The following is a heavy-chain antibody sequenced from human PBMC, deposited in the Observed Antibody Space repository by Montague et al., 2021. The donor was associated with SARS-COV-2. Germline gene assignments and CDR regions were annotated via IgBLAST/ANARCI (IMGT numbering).Heavy chain of an antibody. J-gene: IGHJ4*02. CDR1: GFSLRTSGVG. CDR2: IYWDDDK. CDR3: VHSYADYLFDY. D-gene: IGHD4-17*01. V-gene: IGHV2-5*02. Sequence: PALVKPTQTLTLTCSFSGFSLRTSGVGVGWIRQPPGKALERLAVIYWDDDKRYSPSLKSRPTITKDTSKNQVVLTMTNMDPVDTATYYCVHSYADYLFDYWGQGTLVSVSS.